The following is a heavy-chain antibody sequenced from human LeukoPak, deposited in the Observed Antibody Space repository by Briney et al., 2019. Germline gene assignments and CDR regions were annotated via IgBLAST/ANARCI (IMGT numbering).Heavy chain of an antibody. D-gene: IGHD3-10*01. CDR1: GFTFSSYA. Sequence: PGGSPRLSCAASGFTFSSYAMHWVRQAPGKGLEYVSVISSNGGSTYYANSVKGRFTISRDNSKNTLYLQMGSLRAEDMAVYYCARGGLLWFGELSGYWGQGTLVTLSS. CDR3: ARGGLLWFGELSGY. CDR2: ISSNGGST. V-gene: IGHV3-64*01. J-gene: IGHJ4*02.